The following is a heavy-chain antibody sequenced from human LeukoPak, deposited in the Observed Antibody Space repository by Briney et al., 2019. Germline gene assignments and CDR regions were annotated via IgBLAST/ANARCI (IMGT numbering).Heavy chain of an antibody. J-gene: IGHJ4*02. CDR3: ARINVDIVATIPYYFDY. D-gene: IGHD5-12*01. CDR1: GGSLSSSSYY. CDR2: IYYSGST. Sequence: SETLSLTCTVSGGSLSSSSYYWGWIRQPPGKGLEWIGSIYYSGSTYYNPSLKSRVTISVDTSKNQFSLKLSSVTAADTAVYYCARINVDIVATIPYYFDYWGQGTLVTVSS. V-gene: IGHV4-39*07.